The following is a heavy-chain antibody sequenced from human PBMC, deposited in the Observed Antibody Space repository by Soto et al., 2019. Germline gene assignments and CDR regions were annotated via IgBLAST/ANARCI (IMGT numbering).Heavy chain of an antibody. J-gene: IGHJ4*02. CDR1: GFTFSSYA. CDR2: ISDDGTNK. CDR3: VRRLTTTVTAMGY. V-gene: IGHV3-30-3*01. D-gene: IGHD4-17*01. Sequence: QVQLEESGGGVVQPGRSLRLCCKGSGFTFSSYAIQWVRQAPDKGLEWVAAISDDGTNKHTADSVKGRFTISRDNSRNTVYLQVNSLRVEDTAVYYCVRRLTTTVTAMGYWGQGTPVTVSS.